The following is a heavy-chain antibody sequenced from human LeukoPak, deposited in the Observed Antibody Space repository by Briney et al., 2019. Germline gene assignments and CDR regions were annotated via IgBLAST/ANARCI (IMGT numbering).Heavy chain of an antibody. Sequence: PGGSLRLSCAASGFTFSSCGMHWVRQAPGKGLEWVAVISYDGSNKYYADSVKGRFTISRDNSKNTLYLQMNSLRAEDTAVYYCARDLGNWGWNDFWGQGTLVTVSS. CDR2: ISYDGSNK. CDR3: ARDLGNWGWNDF. J-gene: IGHJ4*02. V-gene: IGHV3-30*03. CDR1: GFTFSSCG. D-gene: IGHD7-27*01.